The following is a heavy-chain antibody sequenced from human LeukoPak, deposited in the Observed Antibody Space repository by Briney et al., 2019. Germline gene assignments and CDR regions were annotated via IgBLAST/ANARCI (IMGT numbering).Heavy chain of an antibody. J-gene: IGHJ4*02. CDR2: ISTYDDNI. Sequence: ASVKVSCKASGYTFNSYAIQWVRQAPGQRLEWLGWISTYDDNIKYAQSLQGRLTLTIDTSTSTAYMELRSLTSDDTAVYYCARETYSNILTGTDYWGPGTLVAVSS. CDR3: ARETYSNILTGTDY. CDR1: GYTFNSYA. D-gene: IGHD3-9*01. V-gene: IGHV1-18*01.